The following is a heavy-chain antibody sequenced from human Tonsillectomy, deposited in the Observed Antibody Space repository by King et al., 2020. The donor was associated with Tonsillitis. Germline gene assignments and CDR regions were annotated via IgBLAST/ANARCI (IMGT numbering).Heavy chain of an antibody. CDR2: INPKSGDT. D-gene: IGHD2-8*01. CDR1: GDTFTGHF. J-gene: IGHJ1*01. CDR3: ATNAIESDGSDGSACRDGRH. V-gene: IGHV1-2*02. Sequence: QLVQSGAELSKPGASVTVSCTTSGDTFTGHFVHGVRQAPGQGLEWMGGINPKSGDTNYVPKFQGRVTLSGDVSITTAYMGWSNLRPDDTAVYYCATNAIESDGSDGSACRDGRHWVQG.